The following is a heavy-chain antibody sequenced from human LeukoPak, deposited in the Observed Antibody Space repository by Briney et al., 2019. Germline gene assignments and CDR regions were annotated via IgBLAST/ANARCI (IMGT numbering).Heavy chain of an antibody. J-gene: IGHJ4*02. V-gene: IGHV3-23*01. D-gene: IGHD6-13*01. CDR3: ARESQQLALVPPYFDY. CDR2: ISGSGGAT. CDR1: GFTFSNYA. Sequence: GGSLRLSCAASGFTFSNYAMSWVRQAPGKGLEWVSGISGSGGATYYADSVKGRFTISRDNAKYSLYLQMNSLRAEDTAVYYCARESQQLALVPPYFDYWGQGTLVTVSS.